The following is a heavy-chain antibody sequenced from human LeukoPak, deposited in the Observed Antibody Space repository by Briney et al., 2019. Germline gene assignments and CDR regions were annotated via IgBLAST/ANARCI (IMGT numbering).Heavy chain of an antibody. Sequence: QSGGSLRLSCAASGFTFSSYWMSWVRQAPGKGLEWVANIKQDGSEKYYVDSVKGRFTISRDNAKNSLYLQMNSLRAEDTAVYYCARSRYSSSSGRDYWGQGTLVTVSS. CDR2: IKQDGSEK. J-gene: IGHJ4*02. D-gene: IGHD6-6*01. CDR3: ARSRYSSSSGRDY. V-gene: IGHV3-7*01. CDR1: GFTFSSYW.